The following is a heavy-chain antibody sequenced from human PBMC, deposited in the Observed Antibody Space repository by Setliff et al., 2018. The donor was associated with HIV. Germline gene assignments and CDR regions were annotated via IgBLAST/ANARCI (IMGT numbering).Heavy chain of an antibody. Sequence: PGGSLRLSCAASGFTFSKYWMSWVRQAPGKGLEWVANIKQDGSEKYYVDSVKGRFTISTDNAKNSLYLQMNSLRVEDTAVYYCASAAYFDYWGQGTLVTVSS. D-gene: IGHD6-25*01. V-gene: IGHV3-7*03. CDR2: IKQDGSEK. CDR3: ASAAYFDY. J-gene: IGHJ4*02. CDR1: GFTFSKYW.